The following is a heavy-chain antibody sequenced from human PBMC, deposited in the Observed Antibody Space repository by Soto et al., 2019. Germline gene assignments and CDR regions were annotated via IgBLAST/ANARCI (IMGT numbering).Heavy chain of an antibody. CDR3: ARQRIATTGADFYYSPMDV. V-gene: IGHV5-51*01. CDR2: IYPGDSDT. CDR1: GCKFTTYW. Sequence: GESLKISCKGPGCKFTTYWIHWVRQMPGKGLEWMGIIYPGDSDTRYSPSFQGQVTISVDKSISAAFLQWSSLKASDTAMYFCARQRIATTGADFYYSPMDVWGQGTTVTAP. J-gene: IGHJ6*02. D-gene: IGHD6-13*01.